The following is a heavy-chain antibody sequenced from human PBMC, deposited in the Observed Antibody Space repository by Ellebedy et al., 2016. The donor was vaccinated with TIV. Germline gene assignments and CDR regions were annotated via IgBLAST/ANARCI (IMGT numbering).Heavy chain of an antibody. J-gene: IGHJ4*02. CDR2: IYYSGST. CDR3: ARVIWYYDFWSGYPSHFDY. V-gene: IGHV4-39*02. D-gene: IGHD3-3*01. CDR1: GGSISSSSYY. Sequence: SETLSLTCTVSGGSISSSSYYWGWIRQPPGKGLEWIGSIYYSGSTYYNPSLKSRVTISVDTSKHHFSLKLSSVTAADTAVYYCARVIWYYDFWSGYPSHFDYWGQGTLVIVSS.